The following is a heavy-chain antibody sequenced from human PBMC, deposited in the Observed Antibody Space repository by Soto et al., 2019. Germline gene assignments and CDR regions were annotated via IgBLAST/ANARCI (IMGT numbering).Heavy chain of an antibody. CDR2: ISSNGGST. Sequence: GGSLRLSCSASGLTFSSYAMRWVRQAPGKGLEYVSAISSNGGSTYYADSVKGRFTISRDNSKNTLYLQMSSLRAEDTAVYYCVKDHSSSWYPYYYGMDVWGQGTTVTVSS. J-gene: IGHJ6*02. CDR1: GLTFSSYA. V-gene: IGHV3-64D*06. D-gene: IGHD6-13*01. CDR3: VKDHSSSWYPYYYGMDV.